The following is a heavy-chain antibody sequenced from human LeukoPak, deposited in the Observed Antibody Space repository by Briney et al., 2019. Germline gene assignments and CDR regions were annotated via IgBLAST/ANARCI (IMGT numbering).Heavy chain of an antibody. Sequence: GGSLRLSCAASGFTFSSYWMSWVRQAPGKGLEWVAKIKQDGSEKYYVDSVKGRFTISRDNAKNSLYLQMNSLRAEDTAVYYCARVLGSTSYHMDVWGKGTTVTVSS. CDR1: GFTFSSYW. V-gene: IGHV3-7*01. CDR2: IKQDGSEK. J-gene: IGHJ6*03. D-gene: IGHD2-2*01. CDR3: ARVLGSTSYHMDV.